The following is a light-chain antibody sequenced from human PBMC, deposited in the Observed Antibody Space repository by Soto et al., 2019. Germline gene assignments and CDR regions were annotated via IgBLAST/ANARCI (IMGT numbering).Light chain of an antibody. V-gene: IGLV2-14*01. CDR2: EVT. CDR1: SSDVGGYDY. Sequence: QSALTQPPSASGSPGQSVVISCTGASSDVGGYDYVSWYQHHPGKVPKLIIYEVTNRPSGVSNRFSGSKSGNTASLTISGLQAEDEADYYCISYTSGTSPYVFGTGTKLTVL. CDR3: ISYTSGTSPYV. J-gene: IGLJ1*01.